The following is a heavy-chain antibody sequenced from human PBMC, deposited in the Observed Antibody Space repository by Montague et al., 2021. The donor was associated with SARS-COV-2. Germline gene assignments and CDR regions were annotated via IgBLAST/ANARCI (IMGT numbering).Heavy chain of an antibody. V-gene: IGHV4-59*01. D-gene: IGHD2-21*02. CDR1: GGSISRYF. J-gene: IGHJ5*02. CDR2: DNDIESS. Sequence: SETLSLTCTVSGGSISRYFWNWIRQTPGKGLEWMGYDNDIESSIYTPSLQSRITILLDTPKNQFSLRLNAVTAADTAVYYCAGVTWGGWAGRSREYEGLDPWGQGTLVTVSS. CDR3: AGVTWGGWAGRSREYEGLDP.